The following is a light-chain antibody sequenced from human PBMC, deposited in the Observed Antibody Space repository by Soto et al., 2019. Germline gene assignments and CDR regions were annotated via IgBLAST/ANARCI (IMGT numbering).Light chain of an antibody. CDR1: QIVSSSY. V-gene: IGKV3-20*01. CDR2: GSA. Sequence: EIVLTQSPGTLSLSPGERASLSCGASQIVSSSYLAWYQQKPGQAPRLLIYGSATRATGIPDRFSSSGSGTDFTLTISRLEPADFAVYYCQQYGDSPTTFGPGTRLEIK. J-gene: IGKJ5*01. CDR3: QQYGDSPTT.